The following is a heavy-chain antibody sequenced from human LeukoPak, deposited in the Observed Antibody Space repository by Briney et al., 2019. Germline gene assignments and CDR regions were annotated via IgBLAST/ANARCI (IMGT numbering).Heavy chain of an antibody. J-gene: IGHJ2*01. CDR1: GVSVNNGRYY. CDR3: ARGIAAGGYYWYFDL. CDR2: VYYSGDS. D-gene: IGHD6-13*01. Sequence: SETLSLTCAVSGVSVNNGRYYWSWIRQPPGKGLEWIGYVYYSGDSDYNPSLKSRVNISIDTSKDIFSLKMNLVTAADTAMYFCARGIAAGGYYWYFDLWGRGTLVSVSS. V-gene: IGHV4-61*03.